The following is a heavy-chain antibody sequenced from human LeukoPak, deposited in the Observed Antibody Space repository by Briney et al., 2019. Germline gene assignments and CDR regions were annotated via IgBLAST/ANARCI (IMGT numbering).Heavy chain of an antibody. J-gene: IGHJ4*02. Sequence: GRSLRLSCAASGFTFSSYGMHWVRQAPGKGLEWVAFIRYDGSNKYYADSVKGRFTISRDNSKNTLYLQMNSLRAEDTAVYYCAKVLRENTVTHAFDYWGQGTLVTVSS. CDR1: GFTFSSYG. CDR3: AKVLRENTVTHAFDY. CDR2: IRYDGSNK. D-gene: IGHD4-17*01. V-gene: IGHV3-30*02.